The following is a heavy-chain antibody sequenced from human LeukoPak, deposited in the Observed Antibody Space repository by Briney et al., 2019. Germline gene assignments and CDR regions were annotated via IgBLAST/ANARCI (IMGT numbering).Heavy chain of an antibody. CDR2: IIGSASST. CDR1: GFTFSSYA. J-gene: IGHJ4*02. D-gene: IGHD3-3*01. V-gene: IGHV3-23*01. Sequence: GGSLRLSCAASGFTFSSYAMSWVRQAPGKGLEWVSVIIGSASSTYYADSVKGRFTISRDNSKNTLYLQMNGLRAEDTAVYYCARRSSTYYTSFDYWGQGTLVTVSS. CDR3: ARRSSTYYTSFDY.